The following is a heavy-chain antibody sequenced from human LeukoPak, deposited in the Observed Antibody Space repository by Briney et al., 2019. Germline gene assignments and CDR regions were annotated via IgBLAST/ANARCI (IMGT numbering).Heavy chain of an antibody. D-gene: IGHD6-19*01. CDR3: AKDYRDIAVARFDY. J-gene: IGHJ4*02. V-gene: IGHV3-33*06. Sequence: GRSLRLSCAASGFTFSSYGMHWVRQAPGKGLEWVAVIWYDGSNKYYADSVKGRFTISRDNSKNTLYLQMNSLRAEDTAVYYCAKDYRDIAVARFDYWGQGTLVTVSS. CDR2: IWYDGSNK. CDR1: GFTFSSYG.